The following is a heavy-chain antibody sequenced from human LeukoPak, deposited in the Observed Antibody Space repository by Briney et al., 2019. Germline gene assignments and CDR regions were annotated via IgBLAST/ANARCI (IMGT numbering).Heavy chain of an antibody. V-gene: IGHV4-38-2*02. CDR3: AGAPQEHYGYYKFDFDY. D-gene: IGHD4-17*01. CDR1: GYSISSGYY. J-gene: IGHJ4*02. CDR2: IYHSGST. Sequence: SETLSLTCTVSGYSISSGYYWGWIRQPPGKGLEWIGSIYHSGSTYYNPSLKSRVTISVDTSKNQFSLKLSSVTAADTAVYYCAGAPQEHYGYYKFDFDYWGQGTLVTVCS.